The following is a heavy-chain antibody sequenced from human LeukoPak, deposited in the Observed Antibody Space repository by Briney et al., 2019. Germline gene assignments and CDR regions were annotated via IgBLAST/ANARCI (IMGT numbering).Heavy chain of an antibody. CDR1: GGSISSYY. Sequence: SETLSLTCTVSGGSISSYYWSWIRQPAGKGLEWIGRIYSSGSTYYNPSLKSRVTMSVDSSKNQFSLKLSSVTAEDTAVYYCARDGDTPMSIASGGMDVWGQGTTVIVSS. CDR2: IYSSGST. CDR3: ARDGDTPMSIASGGMDV. D-gene: IGHD5-18*01. V-gene: IGHV4-4*07. J-gene: IGHJ6*02.